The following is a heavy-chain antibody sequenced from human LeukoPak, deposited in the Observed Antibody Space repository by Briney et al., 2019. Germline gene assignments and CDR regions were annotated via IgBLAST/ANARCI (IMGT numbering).Heavy chain of an antibody. D-gene: IGHD6-13*01. J-gene: IGHJ6*02. CDR3: ASHSSSWTPPDV. CDR1: GGSVSSGGYY. V-gene: IGHV4-61*03. Sequence: PSETLSLTCTVSGGSVSSGGYYWSWIRQPPGKGLEWIGYIYYTGTTSYNPSLKSRVTISADTSKNHFSLKLNSVTAADTAVYYCASHSSSWTPPDVWGQGTTVTVSS. CDR2: IYYTGTT.